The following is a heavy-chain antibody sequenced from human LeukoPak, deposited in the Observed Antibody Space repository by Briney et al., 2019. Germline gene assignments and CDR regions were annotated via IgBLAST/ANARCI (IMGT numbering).Heavy chain of an antibody. V-gene: IGHV3-30-3*01. CDR2: ISYDGSNK. Sequence: GGSLRLSCAASGITFSSYAMHWVRQAPGKGLEWVAVISYDGSNKYYADSVKGRFTISRDNSKNTLYLQMNSLRAEDTAVYYCARGGITMIVVAPGAFDIWGQGTMVTVSS. J-gene: IGHJ3*02. D-gene: IGHD3-22*01. CDR1: GITFSSYA. CDR3: ARGGITMIVVAPGAFDI.